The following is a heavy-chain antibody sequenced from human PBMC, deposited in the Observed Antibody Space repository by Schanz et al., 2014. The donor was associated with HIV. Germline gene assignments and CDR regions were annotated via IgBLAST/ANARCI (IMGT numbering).Heavy chain of an antibody. Sequence: QVQLVESGGGVVQPGRSLRLSCAASGFTFSSYDMHWVRQAPGKGLEWVAVIWYDGSNKYYADSVKGRFTSSRDNSKNTLYLQMNSLRAEDTAVYYCARDSGPGIYWGQGTLVTVSS. V-gene: IGHV3-33*01. J-gene: IGHJ4*02. D-gene: IGHD3-10*01. CDR2: IWYDGSNK. CDR3: ARDSGPGIY. CDR1: GFTFSSYD.